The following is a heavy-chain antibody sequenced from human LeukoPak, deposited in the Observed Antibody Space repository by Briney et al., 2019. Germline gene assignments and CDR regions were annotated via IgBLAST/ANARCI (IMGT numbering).Heavy chain of an antibody. V-gene: IGHV5-51*01. J-gene: IGHJ5*02. CDR2: IYPGDSDT. CDR1: GYSSTSYW. CDR3: ASSKGDPTGWDP. Sequence: GESLKISCKGSGYSSTSYWVGCVRQMPGKGLGWMGIIYPGDSDTRYSPSLQGHVTISADKAISTVYLQWSSLKASDTAMYYCASSKGDPTGWDPWGQGTLVTVSS. D-gene: IGHD3-9*01.